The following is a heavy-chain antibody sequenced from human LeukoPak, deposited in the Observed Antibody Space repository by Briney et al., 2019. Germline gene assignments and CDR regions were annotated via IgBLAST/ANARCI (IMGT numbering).Heavy chain of an antibody. D-gene: IGHD3-10*01. J-gene: IGHJ4*02. CDR1: GFTFSTYG. Sequence: GGSLRLSCVGSGFTFSTYGIHWVRQAPGKGLEWVGRIRSKSDGGTADHAATVKGRVTISRDDSKNTLYLHMNSLKTEDTAVYYCATDRGALTNWGQGTLVTVSS. CDR3: ATDRGALTN. V-gene: IGHV3-15*01. CDR2: IRSKSDGGTA.